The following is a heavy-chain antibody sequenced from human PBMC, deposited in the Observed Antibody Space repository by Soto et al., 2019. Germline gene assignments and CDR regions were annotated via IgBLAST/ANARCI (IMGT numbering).Heavy chain of an antibody. Sequence: EVQLVESGGGLVQPGRSLRLSCAASGFTFDDYAMHWVRQAPGKGLEWVSGISWNSGSIGYADSVKGRFTISRDNAKNSLYLQMNSLRAEDTALYYCAKDHLRGRPYYYDSSGPYYYYGMDVWGQGTTVTVSS. CDR3: AKDHLRGRPYYYDSSGPYYYYGMDV. J-gene: IGHJ6*02. CDR2: ISWNSGSI. V-gene: IGHV3-9*01. CDR1: GFTFDDYA. D-gene: IGHD3-22*01.